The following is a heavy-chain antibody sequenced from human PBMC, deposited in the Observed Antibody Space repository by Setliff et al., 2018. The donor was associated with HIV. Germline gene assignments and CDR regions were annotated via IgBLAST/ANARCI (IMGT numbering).Heavy chain of an antibody. CDR3: ARGGRLQYFDWPSYAMDV. J-gene: IGHJ6*02. CDR2: ISTSSSHI. D-gene: IGHD3-9*01. V-gene: IGHV3-21*06. Sequence: GGSLRLSCAASGFTFSSYSMNWVRQAPGKGLEWVSSISTSSSHIYSADSLKGRFTISRDNGKNSLYLQMNSLRAEDTAVYYCARGGRLQYFDWPSYAMDVWGQGTTVTVS. CDR1: GFTFSSYS.